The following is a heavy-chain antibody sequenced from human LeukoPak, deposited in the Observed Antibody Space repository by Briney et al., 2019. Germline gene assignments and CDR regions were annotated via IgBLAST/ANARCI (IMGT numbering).Heavy chain of an antibody. J-gene: IGHJ6*03. V-gene: IGHV4-34*01. CDR1: GGSFSGYY. Sequence: KPSETLSLTCAVYGGSFSGYYWSWIRQPPGKGLEWIGEINHSGSTNYNPSLKSRVTISVDTSKNQFSLKLSSVTAADTAVYYCARHRIYYYYMDVWGKGTTVTVSS. CDR2: INHSGST. CDR3: ARHRIYYYYMDV.